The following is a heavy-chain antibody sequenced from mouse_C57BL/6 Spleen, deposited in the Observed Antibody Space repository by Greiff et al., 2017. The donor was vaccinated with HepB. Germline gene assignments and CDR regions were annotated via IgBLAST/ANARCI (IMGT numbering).Heavy chain of an antibody. Sequence: EVQLQESGPGMVKPAQSLSLTCTVTGYSITSGYDWHWIRHFPGNLLGWMGTISYSGSTNYNPSLKSRISITHDTSKNHFFMKLHSVTTEDTASYYSARGGTTKRYFDVWGTGTTVTVSS. V-gene: IGHV3-1*01. CDR1: GYSITSGYD. CDR3: ARGGTTKRYFDV. D-gene: IGHD1-1*01. CDR2: ISYSGST. J-gene: IGHJ1*03.